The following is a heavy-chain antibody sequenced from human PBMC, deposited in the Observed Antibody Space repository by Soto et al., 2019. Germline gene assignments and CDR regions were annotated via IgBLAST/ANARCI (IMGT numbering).Heavy chain of an antibody. CDR1: GFTFSSYA. Sequence: PGGSLRLSCAASGFTFSSYAMSWVRQAPGKGLEWVSAISGSGGSTYYADSVKGRFTISRDNSKNTLYLQMNSLRAEETAVYYCEKGTVVVVDATTPFDYWGQGTLVTVSS. CDR3: EKGTVVVVDATTPFDY. V-gene: IGHV3-23*01. J-gene: IGHJ4*02. D-gene: IGHD2-15*01. CDR2: ISGSGGST.